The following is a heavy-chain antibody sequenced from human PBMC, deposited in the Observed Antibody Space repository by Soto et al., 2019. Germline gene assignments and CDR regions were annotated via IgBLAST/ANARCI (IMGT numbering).Heavy chain of an antibody. V-gene: IGHV4-39*01. CDR3: ARQDYGDYTFDY. Sequence: SETLSLTCTVSNGSISSRSSYWGWIRQTPGKGLEWIGSIYYIGNTYYNPSLKSRVTISIDTSKNQFSLKLSSVTAADTAVYYCARQDYGDYTFDYWGQGTLVTVSS. CDR1: NGSISSRSSY. D-gene: IGHD4-17*01. J-gene: IGHJ4*02. CDR2: IYYIGNT.